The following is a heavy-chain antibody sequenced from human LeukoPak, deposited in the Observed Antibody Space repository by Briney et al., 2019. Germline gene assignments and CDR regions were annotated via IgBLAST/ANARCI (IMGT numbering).Heavy chain of an antibody. V-gene: IGHV3-48*03. CDR1: GFTFSSHE. D-gene: IGHD2-15*01. J-gene: IGHJ4*02. Sequence: GGSLRLSCAASGFTFSSHEMNWVRQAPGKGLEWVSYISGSGSTMYYADSVKGRFTISRDNAKNSLYLQMNSLRAEDTAIYYRARDSLSGESDYWGQGTLVTVSS. CDR2: ISGSGSTM. CDR3: ARDSLSGESDY.